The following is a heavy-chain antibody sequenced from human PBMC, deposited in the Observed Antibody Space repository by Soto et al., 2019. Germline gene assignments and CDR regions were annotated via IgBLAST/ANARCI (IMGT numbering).Heavy chain of an antibody. CDR1: GFTFSSYA. Sequence: GGSLRLSCAASGFTFSSYAMHWVRQAPGKGLEWVAVISYDGSNKYYADSVKGRFTISRDNSKNTLYLQMNSLRAEDTTVYYGARDKDEQLVDYWGQGTLVTVSS. CDR2: ISYDGSNK. J-gene: IGHJ4*02. V-gene: IGHV3-30*04. CDR3: ARDKDEQLVDY. D-gene: IGHD6-13*01.